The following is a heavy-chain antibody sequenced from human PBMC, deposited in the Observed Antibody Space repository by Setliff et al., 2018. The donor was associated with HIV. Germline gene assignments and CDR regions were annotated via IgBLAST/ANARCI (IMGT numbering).Heavy chain of an antibody. Sequence: GGSLRLSCAASGFTFSDYYMSWIRQAPGKGLEWVSYISSSSSYTNYADSVKGRFTISRDNAKNSLYLQMNSLRAEDTAVYYCAKGFRPIAAAGFDLDYWGQGTMVTVSS. V-gene: IGHV3-11*05. J-gene: IGHJ4*02. CDR1: GFTFSDYY. CDR3: AKGFRPIAAAGFDLDY. D-gene: IGHD6-13*01. CDR2: ISSSSSYT.